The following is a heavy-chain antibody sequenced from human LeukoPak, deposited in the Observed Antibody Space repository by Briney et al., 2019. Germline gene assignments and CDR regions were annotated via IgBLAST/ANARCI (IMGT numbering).Heavy chain of an antibody. CDR2: ISVYNGNT. CDR1: GYTFTTHG. J-gene: IGHJ4*02. V-gene: IGHV1-18*01. Sequence: EASVKVSCKASGYTFTTHGISWVRQAPGQGLEWMGWISVYNGNTNYAQKFQGRVTMTTDTSTSTAYMEVRTLRFADTAVYYCVRDIGTSPYLHDYWGQDTLVTVSS. D-gene: IGHD6-13*01. CDR3: VRDIGTSPYLHDY.